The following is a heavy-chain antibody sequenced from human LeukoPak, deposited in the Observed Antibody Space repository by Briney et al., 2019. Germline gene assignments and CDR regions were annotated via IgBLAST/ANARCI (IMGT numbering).Heavy chain of an antibody. CDR1: GYTFTGYY. V-gene: IGHV1-46*01. CDR2: INPSGGST. J-gene: IGHJ4*02. CDR3: ARGLEAAGATDY. Sequence: ASVKVSCKASGYTFTGYYMHCVRQAPGQGLEWMGIINPSGGSTSYAQKFQGRVTMTRDTSTSTVYMELSSLRSEDTAVYYCARGLEAAGATDYWGQGTLVTVSS. D-gene: IGHD1-26*01.